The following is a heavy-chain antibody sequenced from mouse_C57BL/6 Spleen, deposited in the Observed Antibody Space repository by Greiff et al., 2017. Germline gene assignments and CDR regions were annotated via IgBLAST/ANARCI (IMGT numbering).Heavy chain of an antibody. CDR2: ISSGSSTI. CDR3: AVLYYGSSYDFDY. Sequence: EVKVVESGGGLVKPGGSLKLSCAASGFTFSDYGMHWVRQAPEKGLEWVAYISSGSSTIYYADTVKGRFTISRDNAKNTLFLQMTSLRSEDTAMYYCAVLYYGSSYDFDYWGQGTTLTVSS. J-gene: IGHJ2*01. CDR1: GFTFSDYG. V-gene: IGHV5-17*01. D-gene: IGHD1-1*01.